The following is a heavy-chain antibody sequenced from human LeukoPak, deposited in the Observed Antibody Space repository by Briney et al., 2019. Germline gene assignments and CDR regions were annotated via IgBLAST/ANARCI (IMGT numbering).Heavy chain of an antibody. V-gene: IGHV7-4-1*02. CDR1: GYTFTSYG. J-gene: IGHJ3*02. CDR2: INANTGNP. Sequence: ASVKVSCKASGYTFTSYGISWVRQAPGQGLEWMGWINANTGNPTYAQGFTGRFVFSLDTSVSTAYLQISSLKAEDTAVYYCARRVEGYAFDIWGQGTMVTVSS. CDR3: ARRVEGYAFDI. D-gene: IGHD1-1*01.